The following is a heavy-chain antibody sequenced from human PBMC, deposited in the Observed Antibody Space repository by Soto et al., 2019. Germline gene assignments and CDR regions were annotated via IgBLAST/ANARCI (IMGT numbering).Heavy chain of an antibody. V-gene: IGHV1-18*01. CDR1: GYTFTSYG. D-gene: IGHD2-15*01. Sequence: ASVKVSCKASGYTFTSYGISWVRQAPGQGLEWMGWISAYNGNTNYAQKLQGRVTMTTDTSTSTAYMELRSLRSDDTAVYYCARVDCSGGSCRQPVFDYRGQGSPVIVSS. CDR3: ARVDCSGGSCRQPVFDY. CDR2: ISAYNGNT. J-gene: IGHJ4*02.